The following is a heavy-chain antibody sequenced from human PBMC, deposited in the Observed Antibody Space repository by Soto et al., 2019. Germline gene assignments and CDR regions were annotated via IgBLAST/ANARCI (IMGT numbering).Heavy chain of an antibody. CDR1: GFTFSSYS. V-gene: IGHV3-48*02. CDR2: ISSSSSTI. CDR3: ASSDSWRAGGFDL. J-gene: IGHJ2*01. Sequence: PGGSLRLSCAASGFTFSSYSMNWVRQAPGKGLEWVSYISSSSSTIYYADSVKGRFTISRDNAKNSLYLQMNSLRDEDTAVYYCASSDSWRAGGFDLWGRGTLVTVSS. D-gene: IGHD3-3*01.